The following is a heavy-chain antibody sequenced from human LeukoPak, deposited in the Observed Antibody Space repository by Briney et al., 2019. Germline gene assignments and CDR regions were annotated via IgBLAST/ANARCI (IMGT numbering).Heavy chain of an antibody. Sequence: GASVKVSCKVSGYTLTKLSMHWVRQTPGEGLEWMGGFDPEDGERHYAQNFQGRVTMTEDTSTDTASMELSSLRSEDTAVYYCASWKDYYESSGGHFDYWGQGTLVTVSS. D-gene: IGHD3-22*01. V-gene: IGHV1-24*01. CDR1: GYTLTKLS. CDR3: ASWKDYYESSGGHFDY. CDR2: FDPEDGER. J-gene: IGHJ4*02.